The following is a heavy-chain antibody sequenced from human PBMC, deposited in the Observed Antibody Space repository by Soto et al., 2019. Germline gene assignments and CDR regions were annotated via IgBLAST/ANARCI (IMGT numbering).Heavy chain of an antibody. CDR3: ARAPRPLDSSAYSVDL. CDR2: ISSGSGTT. D-gene: IGHD3-22*01. V-gene: IGHV3-48*02. J-gene: IGHJ4*02. CDR1: GFTFSSHS. Sequence: EVQLVESGGGLVRPGGSLRPSCEPSGFTFSSHSMHWVGQAPGKGREWLPYISSGSGTTYYADSVKGRFTISRDNAKNSLYLQMNTLRDEDTAVYFCARAPRPLDSSAYSVDLWGQGTLVAVSS.